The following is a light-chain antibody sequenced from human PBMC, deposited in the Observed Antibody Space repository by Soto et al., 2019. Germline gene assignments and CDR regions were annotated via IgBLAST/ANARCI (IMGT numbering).Light chain of an antibody. J-gene: IGKJ5*01. CDR3: QQRSDCPIT. Sequence: EIVLTQSPATLSLSPGERASLSCRASQSISNYLSWYQNKPGQAPRLLIYDASNRATVIPARFGGSGSGTDFTLTISLLDHEDFAVYYCQQRSDCPITLGQGTRLEIK. V-gene: IGKV3-11*01. CDR1: QSISNY. CDR2: DAS.